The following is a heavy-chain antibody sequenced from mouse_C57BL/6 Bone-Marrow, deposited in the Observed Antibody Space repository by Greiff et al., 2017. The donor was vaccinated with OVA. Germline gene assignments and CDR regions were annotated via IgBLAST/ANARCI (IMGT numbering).Heavy chain of an antibody. CDR1: GYTFTDYY. J-gene: IGHJ4*01. CDR2: INPNNGGT. V-gene: IGHV1-26*01. D-gene: IGHD1-1*01. Sequence: EVQLQQSGPELVKPGASVKISCKASGYTFTDYYMNWVKQSHGKSLEWIGDINPNNGGTSYNQKFKGKATLTVDKSSSTAYMELRSLTSEDSAVYYCARSPIYYYGSYAMDYWGQGTSVTVSS. CDR3: ARSPIYYYGSYAMDY.